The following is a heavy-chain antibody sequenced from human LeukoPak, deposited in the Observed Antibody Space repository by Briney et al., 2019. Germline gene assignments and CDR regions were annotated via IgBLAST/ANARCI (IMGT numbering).Heavy chain of an antibody. CDR1: GFTLSAYW. Sequence: PGGSLRLSCAASGFTLSAYWMHWVRQAPGKGLMWVSRIEGDGNRITYADSVKGRFTISRDNAKNTLYLQMNRLRAEDTAVYYCTRDWRDLGYDYWGQGTLVTVSS. D-gene: IGHD5-12*01. CDR2: IEGDGNRI. V-gene: IGHV3-74*01. CDR3: TRDWRDLGYDY. J-gene: IGHJ4*02.